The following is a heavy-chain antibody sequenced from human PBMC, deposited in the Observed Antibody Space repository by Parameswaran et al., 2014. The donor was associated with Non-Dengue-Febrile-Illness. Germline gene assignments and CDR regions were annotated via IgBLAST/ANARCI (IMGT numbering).Heavy chain of an antibody. CDR2: INPNSGGT. CDR3: ARGDYGDHCDY. V-gene: IGHV1-2*04. J-gene: IGHJ4*02. Sequence: WVRQAPGQGLEWMGWINPNSGGTNYAQKFQGWVTMTRDTSISTAYMELSRLRSDDTAVYYCARGDYGDHCDYWGQGTLVTVSS. D-gene: IGHD4-17*01.